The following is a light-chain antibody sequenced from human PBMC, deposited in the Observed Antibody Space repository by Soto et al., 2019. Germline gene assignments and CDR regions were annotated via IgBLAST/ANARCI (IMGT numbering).Light chain of an antibody. CDR1: QSVSTY. CDR3: QQYGSSPYT. J-gene: IGKJ2*01. CDR2: AAS. Sequence: EIVLTQSPGTLSLSPGERATLSCRASQSVSTYLAWYQQKPGQAPGLLIYAASGGATGIPDRFSGSGSGTDFTLTISRLEPEDFAVYYCQQYGSSPYTFGQGTKLEIK. V-gene: IGKV3-20*01.